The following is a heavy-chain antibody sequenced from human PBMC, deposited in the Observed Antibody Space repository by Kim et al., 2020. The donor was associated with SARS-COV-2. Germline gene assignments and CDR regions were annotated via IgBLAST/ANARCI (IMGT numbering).Heavy chain of an antibody. V-gene: IGHV1-69*04. Sequence: QKFQGRVTITADKSTSTAYMELSSLRSEDTAVYYCARERSGWPEINYFDYWGQGTLVTVSS. J-gene: IGHJ4*02. D-gene: IGHD6-19*01. CDR3: ARERSGWPEINYFDY.